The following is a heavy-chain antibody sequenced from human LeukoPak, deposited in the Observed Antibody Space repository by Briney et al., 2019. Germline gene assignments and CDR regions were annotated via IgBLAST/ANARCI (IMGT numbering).Heavy chain of an antibody. D-gene: IGHD1-26*01. CDR3: ARVSVGATYFRAFDI. J-gene: IGHJ3*02. V-gene: IGHV1-46*01. Sequence: ASVKVSCKASGYTFTGYYMHWVRQAPGQGLEWMGIINPSGGSPSYVQKFQGRVTMTRDTSTSTVYMELISLRSEDTAVYYCARVSVGATYFRAFDIWGQGTMVTVSS. CDR2: INPSGGSP. CDR1: GYTFTGYY.